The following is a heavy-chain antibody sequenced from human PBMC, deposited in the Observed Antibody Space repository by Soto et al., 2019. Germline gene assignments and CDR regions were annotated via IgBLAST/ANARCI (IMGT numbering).Heavy chain of an antibody. Sequence: GESLKISCKGSGYSFTSYWIGWVRQMPGKGLEWMGIIYPGDSDTRYSPSCQGQVTISADRSISTAYLQWSSLKASDTAMYYCARPEPPHGGYDAFDIWRQGTMVTVS. V-gene: IGHV5-51*01. D-gene: IGHD3-10*01. CDR1: GYSFTSYW. J-gene: IGHJ3*02. CDR3: ARPEPPHGGYDAFDI. CDR2: IYPGDSDT.